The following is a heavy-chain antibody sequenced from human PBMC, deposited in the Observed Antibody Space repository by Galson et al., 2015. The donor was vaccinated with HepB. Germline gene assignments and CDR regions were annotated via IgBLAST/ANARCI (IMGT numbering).Heavy chain of an antibody. V-gene: IGHV6-1*01. CDR2: TYYRSKWYN. J-gene: IGHJ6*03. Sequence: CAISGDSVSSNSAAWNWIRQSPSRGREWLGRTYYRSKWYNDYAVSVKSRITINPDTSKNQFSLQLNSVTPEDTAVYYCTTLRPRKGYCSSTSCRPSYYYYYMDVWGKGTTVTVSS. CDR3: TTLRPRKGYCSSTSCRPSYYYYYMDV. D-gene: IGHD2-2*01. CDR1: GDSVSSNSAA.